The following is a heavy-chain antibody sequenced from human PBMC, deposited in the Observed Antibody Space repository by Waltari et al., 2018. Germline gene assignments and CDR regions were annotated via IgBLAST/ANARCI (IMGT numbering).Heavy chain of an antibody. Sequence: QVHLVQSGAEVKKPGASVRVSCKASGYTFTSYGISWVRQAPGQGLEWMGWIGAYNGDTNYAQKFQGRVTLTTETSTNTAYMELRSLRSDDTAVYYCAKDITGYSSGWLRGGGYYYYGLDVWGQGTTVTVSS. CDR3: AKDITGYSSGWLRGGGYYYYGLDV. CDR1: GYTFTSYG. V-gene: IGHV1-18*04. CDR2: IGAYNGDT. D-gene: IGHD6-19*01. J-gene: IGHJ6*02.